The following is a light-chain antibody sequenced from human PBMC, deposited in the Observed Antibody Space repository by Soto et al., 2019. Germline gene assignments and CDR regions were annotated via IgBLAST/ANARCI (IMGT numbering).Light chain of an antibody. CDR1: QGIRNA. CDR2: AAS. CDR3: LQQNSYPWT. Sequence: DIQMTQSPSSLSASVGDRVAITCRASQGIRNALGWYQQKPGKAPKSLIYAASSLRSGVPSRFSGSGSGTEFTLTITNLQPEDFATYYCLQQNSYPWTFGQGTKVEIK. J-gene: IGKJ1*01. V-gene: IGKV1-17*02.